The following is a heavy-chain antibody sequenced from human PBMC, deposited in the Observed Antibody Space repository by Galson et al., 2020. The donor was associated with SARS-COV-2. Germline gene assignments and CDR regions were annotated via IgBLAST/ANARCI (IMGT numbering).Heavy chain of an antibody. Sequence: TGGSLRLSCAASGFTFSRFVMSWVRQAPGKGLEWVSGISGSDGNTYYADSVKGRFTISRDISKNTMYLQMNSLRAEDTAVYYCARSCGGDFYGWFVVGAPTFCGMDVWGQGTTVTVSS. V-gene: IGHV3-23*01. CDR1: GFTFSRFV. D-gene: IGHD2-21*02. CDR3: ARSCGGDFYGWFVVGAPTFCGMDV. J-gene: IGHJ6*02. CDR2: ISGSDGNT.